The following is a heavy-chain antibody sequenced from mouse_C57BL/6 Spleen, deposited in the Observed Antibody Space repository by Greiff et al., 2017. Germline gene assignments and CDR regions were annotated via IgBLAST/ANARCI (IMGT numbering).Heavy chain of an antibody. D-gene: IGHD2-4*01. J-gene: IGHJ2*01. CDR1: GFTFSSYA. Sequence: EVKVVESGEGLVKPGGSLKLSCAASGFTFSSYAMSWVRQTPEKRLEWVAYISSGGDYIYYADTVKGRFTISRDNARNTLYLQMSSLKSEDTAMYYCTREGDYDGNYFDYWGQGTTLTVSS. V-gene: IGHV5-9-1*02. CDR3: TREGDYDGNYFDY. CDR2: ISSGGDYI.